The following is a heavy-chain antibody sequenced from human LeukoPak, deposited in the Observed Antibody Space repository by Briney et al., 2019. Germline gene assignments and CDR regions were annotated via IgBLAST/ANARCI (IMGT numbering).Heavy chain of an antibody. CDR1: GFTFSSYA. V-gene: IGHV3-23*01. Sequence: GGSLRLSCAASGFTFSSYAMSWVRQAPGKGLEWGSAISGSGGSTYYADPVKGRFTISRDNSKNTLYLQINSLRAEDTAVYYCAKDTSGYSFDYWGQGTLVTVSS. CDR3: AKDTSGYSFDY. CDR2: ISGSGGST. J-gene: IGHJ4*02. D-gene: IGHD3-3*01.